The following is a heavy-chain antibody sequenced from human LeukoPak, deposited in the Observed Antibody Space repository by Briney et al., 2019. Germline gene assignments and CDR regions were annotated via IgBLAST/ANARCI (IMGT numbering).Heavy chain of an antibody. CDR3: ARTLKRPQGDY. J-gene: IGHJ4*02. D-gene: IGHD1-1*01. Sequence: GSLRLSCAASGFTFSSYEMNWVRQAPGKGLEWVSYISSSGSTIYYADSVKGRFTISRDNAKNSLYLQMNSLRAEDTAVYYCARTLKRPQGDYWGQGTLVTVSS. CDR1: GFTFSSYE. CDR2: ISSSGSTI. V-gene: IGHV3-48*03.